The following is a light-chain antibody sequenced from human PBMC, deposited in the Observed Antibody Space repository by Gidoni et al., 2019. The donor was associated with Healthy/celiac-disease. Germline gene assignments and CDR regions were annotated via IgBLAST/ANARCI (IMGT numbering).Light chain of an antibody. CDR1: QSISSY. CDR2: AAS. CDR3: QQSYSNLGRT. Sequence: IQMTQSPSSLSASVGDRVTITCRASQSISSYLNWYQQKPGKAPKLLIYAASSLQSGVPSRFSGSGSGTDFTLTISSLQPEDFATYYCQQSYSNLGRTLGQGTKVEIK. V-gene: IGKV1-39*01. J-gene: IGKJ1*01.